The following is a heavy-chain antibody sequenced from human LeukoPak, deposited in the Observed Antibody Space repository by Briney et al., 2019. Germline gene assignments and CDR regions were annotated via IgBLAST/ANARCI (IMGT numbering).Heavy chain of an antibody. Sequence: SETLSLTCTVSGGSLSTYYWSWIRQPPGRGLEWIANIYYSGSNIYDSGSTIYDPSLKGRVTISVDTSTNQFSLRLGSVTAADTAVYYCARSQDGYNWIDCWGQGTLVTVSS. V-gene: IGHV4-59*01. CDR1: GGSLSTYY. D-gene: IGHD5-24*01. CDR2: IYYSGSNIYDSGST. J-gene: IGHJ4*02. CDR3: ARSQDGYNWIDC.